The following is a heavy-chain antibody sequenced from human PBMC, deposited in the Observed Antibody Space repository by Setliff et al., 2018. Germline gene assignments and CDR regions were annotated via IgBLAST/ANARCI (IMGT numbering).Heavy chain of an antibody. CDR3: ARATSGWYSAYYYYMDV. CDR2: INRRGST. J-gene: IGHJ6*03. V-gene: IGHV4-61*09. Sequence: SETLSLTCSVSGASVNSGDYYWSWIRLSAGKGLEWIGHINRRGSTNFTPSLKSRVTISLDTSKNQFSLNLTSVTAADTAVYYCARATSGWYSAYYYYMDVWGKGTTVTVSS. CDR1: GASVNSGDYY. D-gene: IGHD6-19*01.